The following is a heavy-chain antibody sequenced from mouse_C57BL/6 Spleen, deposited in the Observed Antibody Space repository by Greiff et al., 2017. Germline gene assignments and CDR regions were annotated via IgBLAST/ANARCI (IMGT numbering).Heavy chain of an antibody. CDR2: IYPGDGDT. Sequence: QVQLQQSGPELVKPGASVKISCKASGYAFSSSWMNWVKQRPGKGLEWIGRIYPGDGDTNYNGKFKGKATLTADKSSSTAYMQLSSLTSEDSAVYFCAGRDWDVDYWGQGTTLTVSS. CDR3: AGRDWDVDY. D-gene: IGHD4-1*01. V-gene: IGHV1-82*01. J-gene: IGHJ2*01. CDR1: GYAFSSSW.